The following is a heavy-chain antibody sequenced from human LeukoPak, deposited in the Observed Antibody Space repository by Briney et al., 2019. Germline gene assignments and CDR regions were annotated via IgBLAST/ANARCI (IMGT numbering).Heavy chain of an antibody. CDR3: ARDPEGSGSYYDY. J-gene: IGHJ4*02. CDR1: GGSISSYY. CDR2: IYTSGST. V-gene: IGHV4-4*09. D-gene: IGHD3-10*01. Sequence: PSETLSLTCTVSGGSISSYYWSWIRQPPGKGLEWIGYIYTSGSTNYNPSLKSRVTISVDTSKNQFSLKLSSVTAADTAVYYCARDPEGSGSYYDYWGQGTLVTVSS.